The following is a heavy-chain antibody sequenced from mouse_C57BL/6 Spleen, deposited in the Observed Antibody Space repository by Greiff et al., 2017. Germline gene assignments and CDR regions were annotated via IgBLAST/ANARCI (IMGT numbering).Heavy chain of an antibody. Sequence: LVEPGASVKISCKASGYAFSSSWMNWVKQRPGKGLEWIGRIYPGDGDTNYNGKVKGKATLTADKSSSTAYMQLSSLTSEDSAVYFCARYYYGSSYAMDYWGQGTSVTVSS. CDR1: GYAFSSSW. J-gene: IGHJ4*01. D-gene: IGHD1-1*01. CDR3: ARYYYGSSYAMDY. CDR2: IYPGDGDT. V-gene: IGHV1-82*01.